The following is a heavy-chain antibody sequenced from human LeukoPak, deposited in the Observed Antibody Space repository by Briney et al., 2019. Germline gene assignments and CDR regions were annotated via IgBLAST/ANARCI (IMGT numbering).Heavy chain of an antibody. V-gene: IGHV4-31*03. CDR2: IYYSGNT. Sequence: SQTLSLTCTVSGDSISSGGYYWSWIRQHPGKGLVWIGYIYYSGNTFYNPSLKSRVTLSVDTSKDQFSLNLSSVTAADTAVYYCARTRDYGGNSLDFDYWGQGTLVTVSS. J-gene: IGHJ4*02. CDR1: GDSISSGGYY. CDR3: ARTRDYGGNSLDFDY. D-gene: IGHD4-23*01.